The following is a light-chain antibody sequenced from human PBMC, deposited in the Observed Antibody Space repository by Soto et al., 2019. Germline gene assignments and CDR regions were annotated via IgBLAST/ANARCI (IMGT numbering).Light chain of an antibody. CDR1: SSNIGINY. CDR3: AAWGDSLV. Sequence: QSMLTQPPSASGTPGQRVTISCSGSSSNIGINYVYWYQQLPGTAPKLLIYRNNQRPSGVPDRFSGSKSGTSASLAISGLRSEDEADYYCAAWGDSLVFGGGTKLTVL. V-gene: IGLV1-47*01. J-gene: IGLJ2*01. CDR2: RNN.